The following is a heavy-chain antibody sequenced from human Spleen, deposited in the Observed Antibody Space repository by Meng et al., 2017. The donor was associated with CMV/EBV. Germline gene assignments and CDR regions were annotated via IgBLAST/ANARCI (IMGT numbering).Heavy chain of an antibody. V-gene: IGHV3-23*03. CDR2: IYSGGSST. CDR1: GFTFSSYA. Sequence: GGSLRLSCAASGFTFSSYAMSWVRQAPEKGLEWVSVIYSGGSSTYYADSVKGRFTISRDNSKNTLYLQMNSLRAEDTAVYYCARRGWYEYWGQGTLVTVSS. J-gene: IGHJ4*02. CDR3: ARRGWYEY. D-gene: IGHD6-19*01.